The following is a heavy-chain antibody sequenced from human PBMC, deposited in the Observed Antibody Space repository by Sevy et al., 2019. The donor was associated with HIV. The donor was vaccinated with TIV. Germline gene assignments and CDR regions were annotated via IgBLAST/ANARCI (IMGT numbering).Heavy chain of an antibody. V-gene: IGHV3-48*01. D-gene: IGHD5-12*01. CDR2: MSNTGATI. CDR1: GFRFSIYS. Sequence: GGSLRLSCAASGFRFSIYSMNWVRQAPGKGLEWLSYMSNTGATIHYADSVKGRFTISRDNAKNSLYLQMNSLRAEDTAVYYCASQRGGYERLYYFDYWGQGTLVTVSS. CDR3: ASQRGGYERLYYFDY. J-gene: IGHJ4*02.